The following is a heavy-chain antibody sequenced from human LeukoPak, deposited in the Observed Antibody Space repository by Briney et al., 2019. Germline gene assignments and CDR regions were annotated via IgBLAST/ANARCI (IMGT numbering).Heavy chain of an antibody. V-gene: IGHV3-48*02. Sequence: PGGSLRLSCAASGFTFSSYSMNWVRQAPGKGLEWVSYISSSSSTIYYADSVKGRFTISRDNAKNSLYLQMNSLRDEDTAVYYCARVSNPRGYSGYCYMDVWGKGTTVTVSS. CDR3: ARVSNPRGYSGYCYMDV. J-gene: IGHJ6*03. D-gene: IGHD5-12*01. CDR2: ISSSSSTI. CDR1: GFTFSSYS.